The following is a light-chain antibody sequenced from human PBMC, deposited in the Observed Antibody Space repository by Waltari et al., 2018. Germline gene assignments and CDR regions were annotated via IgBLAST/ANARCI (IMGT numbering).Light chain of an antibody. J-gene: IGLJ3*02. CDR3: QTGGHGTWV. CDR2: VNSDGSH. CDR1: SGPRSNV. Sequence: QLVLTQSPSASASLGASVTLTCTLSSGPRSNVIAWLQQQPEKGPRYLMKVNSDGSHSKGDEIPDRFSGSSSGAERYLTISSLQSEDEADYYCQTGGHGTWVFGGGTKLTVL. V-gene: IGLV4-69*01.